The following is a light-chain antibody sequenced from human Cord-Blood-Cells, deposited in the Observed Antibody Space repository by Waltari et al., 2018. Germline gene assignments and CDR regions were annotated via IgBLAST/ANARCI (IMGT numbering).Light chain of an antibody. CDR2: GAS. CDR1: QSVSSSY. CDR3: QQYGSSPWT. V-gene: IGKV3-20*01. Sequence: ELVLTQSPGTLSLSPGESATLSCRASQSVSSSYLAWYQQKPGQATRLLIYGASSRATGIPDRFSGSGSGTDFTLTISRLEPEDFAVYYCQQYGSSPWTFGQGTKVEIK. J-gene: IGKJ1*01.